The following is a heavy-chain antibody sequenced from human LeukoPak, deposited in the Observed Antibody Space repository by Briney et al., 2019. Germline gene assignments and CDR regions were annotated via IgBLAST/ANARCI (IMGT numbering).Heavy chain of an antibody. CDR2: IYYSGST. J-gene: IGHJ4*02. CDR1: GGSINSYY. Sequence: PSETLSLTCTVSGGSINSYYWSWIRQPPGKGLEWIGYIYYSGSTSYNPSLKSRVTISVDTSKNQFSLKLRSVTAADTAVYFCARGASRAGTYYLDYWGQGTLLTVSS. V-gene: IGHV4-59*01. CDR3: ARGASRAGTYYLDY. D-gene: IGHD3-10*01.